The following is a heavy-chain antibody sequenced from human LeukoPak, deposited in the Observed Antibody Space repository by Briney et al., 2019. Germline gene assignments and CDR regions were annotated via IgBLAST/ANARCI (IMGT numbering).Heavy chain of an antibody. J-gene: IGHJ3*02. Sequence: GGSLRLSCAASGFTFSTYSMNWVRQAPGKGLEWVSSISSTSRYINFVDSVKGRFTISRDSAKNSLFLQMNSLRAEDTAVYYCARGRYYDSSGHPDAFDIWGQGTMVTVSS. CDR1: GFTFSTYS. D-gene: IGHD3-22*01. CDR3: ARGRYYDSSGHPDAFDI. CDR2: ISSTSRYI. V-gene: IGHV3-21*01.